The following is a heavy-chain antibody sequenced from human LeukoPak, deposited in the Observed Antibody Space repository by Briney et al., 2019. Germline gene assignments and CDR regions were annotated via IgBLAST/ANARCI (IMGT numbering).Heavy chain of an antibody. CDR2: ISSGGTTI. CDR1: GMSFSSYE. D-gene: IGHD6-13*01. CDR3: ASARLYSSSWYCYFDY. Sequence: GGSLRLSCAASGMSFSSYEMNWVRQAPGKGLEWVSYISSGGTTIYYADSVQGRFTISRDNAKNSLYLQMNNLRAEDTAVYYCASARLYSSSWYCYFDYWGRGTLVTVSS. J-gene: IGHJ4*02. V-gene: IGHV3-48*03.